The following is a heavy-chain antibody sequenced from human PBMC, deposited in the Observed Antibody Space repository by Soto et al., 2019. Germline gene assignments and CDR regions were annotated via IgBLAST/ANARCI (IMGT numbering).Heavy chain of an antibody. CDR1: GFTFSSYA. Sequence: EVQLLESGGGLVQPGGSLRLSCAASGFTFSSYAMSWVRQAPGKGLEWVSAISGSGGSTYYADSVKGRFTISRDNSNNTLNLQMNSLRAEDTAVYYCAKVGIGELRLLEWSQPLDYWGQGTLVTVSS. V-gene: IGHV3-23*01. CDR3: AKVGIGELRLLEWSQPLDY. D-gene: IGHD3-3*01. CDR2: ISGSGGST. J-gene: IGHJ4*02.